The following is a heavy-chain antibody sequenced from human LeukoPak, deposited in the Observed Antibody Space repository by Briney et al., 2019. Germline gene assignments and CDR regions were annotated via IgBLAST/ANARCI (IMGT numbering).Heavy chain of an antibody. Sequence: GGSLRLSCAASGFTFSSYAMSWVRQAPGKGLEWVSAISGSGGSTYYADSVKGWFTISRDNSKNALYPQMNSLRAEDTAVYYCAKARSTVRGVDAFDIWGQGTMVTVSS. D-gene: IGHD4-17*01. V-gene: IGHV3-23*01. CDR1: GFTFSSYA. J-gene: IGHJ3*02. CDR2: ISGSGGST. CDR3: AKARSTVRGVDAFDI.